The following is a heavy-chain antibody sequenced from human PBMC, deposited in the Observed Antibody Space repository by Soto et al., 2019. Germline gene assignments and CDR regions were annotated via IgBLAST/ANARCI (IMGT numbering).Heavy chain of an antibody. J-gene: IGHJ6*02. CDR2: IIPIFGTA. CDR1: GGTFSSYT. Sequence: QVRLVQSGAAVKRPGSSVKVSCKASGGTFSSYTISWVRQAPGQGLEWIGGIIPIFGTATYAQKFQDRVTISADESTATAYMEVTSLTSEDTALYYCATRGPGANIYYYYHMDVWGQGTTVTVFS. V-gene: IGHV1-69*01. CDR3: ATRGPGANIYYYYHMDV.